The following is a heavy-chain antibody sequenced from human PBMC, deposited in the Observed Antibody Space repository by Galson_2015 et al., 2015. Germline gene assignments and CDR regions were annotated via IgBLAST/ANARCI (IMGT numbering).Heavy chain of an antibody. CDR2: IYHTGRT. D-gene: IGHD3-10*01. Sequence: SETLHLTSAVTGGSISRSNWWGWVRQPPGKRLEWLGVIYHTGRTNYTPAFTTRVTISVDKSKNQYSLKLSSVTAADTAVYYCARTYVSGSYLPPAFDYWGQGTLVTVSS. J-gene: IGHJ4*02. CDR3: ARTYVSGSYLPPAFDY. V-gene: IGHV4-4*02. CDR1: GGSISRSNW.